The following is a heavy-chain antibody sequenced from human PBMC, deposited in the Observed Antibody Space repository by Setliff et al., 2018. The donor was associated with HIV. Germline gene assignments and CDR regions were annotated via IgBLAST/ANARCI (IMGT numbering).Heavy chain of an antibody. Sequence: GGSLRLSCAASGFTFSNYAMSWVRQAPGKGLEWVSGISSSDSSIYYADSVKGRFTISRDNAKNSLYLQMNSLRAEDTTIYYCARVPVMATITYWYFDLWGRGTLVTVSS. CDR1: GFTFSNYA. D-gene: IGHD5-12*01. CDR3: ARVPVMATITYWYFDL. J-gene: IGHJ2*01. CDR2: ISSSDSSI. V-gene: IGHV3-48*01.